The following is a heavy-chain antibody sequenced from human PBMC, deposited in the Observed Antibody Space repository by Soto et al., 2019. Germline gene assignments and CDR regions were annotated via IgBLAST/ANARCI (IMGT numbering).Heavy chain of an antibody. CDR3: ARDSITIFGGGMNV. Sequence: GSLRLSCVASDFTFSTYSMNWVPQAPGKGLEWVAYISATSNHIYYADSLKGRFTISRDNAKSSLYLHMNSLRAEDTAVYFCARDSITIFGGGMNVWGQGTTVTVSS. CDR2: ISATSNHI. V-gene: IGHV3-21*01. J-gene: IGHJ6*02. CDR1: DFTFSTYS. D-gene: IGHD3-3*01.